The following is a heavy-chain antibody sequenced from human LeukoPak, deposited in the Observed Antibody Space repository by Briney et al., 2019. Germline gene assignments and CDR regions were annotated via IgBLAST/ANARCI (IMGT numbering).Heavy chain of an antibody. CDR2: IYYSGST. D-gene: IGHD3-3*01. CDR3: ARGHNNYDFWSGYYRDNWFDP. J-gene: IGHJ5*02. V-gene: IGHV4-59*01. CDR1: GGSINRYY. Sequence: SETLSLTCTVSGGSINRYYWSWIRQPAGKGLEWIGYIYYSGSTNYNPSLKSRVTISVDTSKNQFSLKLSSVTAADTAVYYCARGHNNYDFWSGYYRDNWFDPWGQGTLVTVSS.